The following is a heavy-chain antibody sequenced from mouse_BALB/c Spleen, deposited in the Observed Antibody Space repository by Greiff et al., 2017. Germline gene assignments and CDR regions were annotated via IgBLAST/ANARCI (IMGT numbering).Heavy chain of an antibody. J-gene: IGHJ4*01. CDR3: ARYRDAMDY. CDR1: GYSITSDYA. CDR2: ISYSGST. V-gene: IGHV3-2*02. Sequence: VQLQQSGPGLVKPSQSLSLTCTVTGYSITSDYAWNWIRQFPGNKLEWMGYISYSGSTSYNPSLKSRISITRDTSKNQFFLQLNSVTTEDTATYYCARYRDAMDYWGQGTSVTVSS.